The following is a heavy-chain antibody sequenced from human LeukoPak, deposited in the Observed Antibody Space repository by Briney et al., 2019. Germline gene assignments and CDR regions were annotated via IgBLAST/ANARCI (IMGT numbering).Heavy chain of an antibody. Sequence: KPSETLSLTCAVSGYSISSGYYWGWIRPPPGKGLEWIGTIYHSGDTYYNPSLKSRVTISVDTSNNQFSLKLSSVTAADTAVYYCARSEAAAGTGLNYWGQGTLVTVSS. J-gene: IGHJ4*02. V-gene: IGHV4-38-2*01. CDR1: GYSISSGYY. CDR2: IYHSGDT. CDR3: ARSEAAAGTGLNY. D-gene: IGHD6-13*01.